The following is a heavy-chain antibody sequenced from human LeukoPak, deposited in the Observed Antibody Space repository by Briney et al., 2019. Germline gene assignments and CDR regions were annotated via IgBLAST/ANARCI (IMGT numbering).Heavy chain of an antibody. J-gene: IGHJ4*02. CDR3: ARPRFFTIFGVVSPALDYGDYALDY. CDR2: ISAYNGNT. V-gene: IGHV1-18*01. D-gene: IGHD3-3*01. CDR1: GYTFTSYG. Sequence: ASVKVSCKASGYTFTSYGISWVRQAPGQGLEWMGWISAYNGNTNYAQKLQGRVTMTTDASTSTAYMELRSLRSDDTAVYYCARPRFFTIFGVVSPALDYGDYALDYWGQGTLVTGSS.